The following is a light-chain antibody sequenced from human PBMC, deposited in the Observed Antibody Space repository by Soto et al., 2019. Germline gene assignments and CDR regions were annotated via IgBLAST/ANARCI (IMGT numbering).Light chain of an antibody. V-gene: IGLV3-25*03. J-gene: IGLJ1*01. Sequence: SYELTQPPSVSVSPGQTARITCSGDALPKQYAYWYQQKPGQAPLLVIYKDSERPSGIPERFSGSSSGTTVTLTISGVQAEDEADYYCQSADSSKTYYVFGIGTKVTVL. CDR1: ALPKQY. CDR2: KDS. CDR3: QSADSSKTYYV.